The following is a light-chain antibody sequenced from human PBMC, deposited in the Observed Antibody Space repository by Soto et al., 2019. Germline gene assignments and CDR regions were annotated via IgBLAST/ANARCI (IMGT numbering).Light chain of an antibody. CDR2: GAS. CDR1: QSVSSN. J-gene: IGKJ1*01. Sequence: EIWLTQSPATLSLSPGERATLSCRASQSVSSNLAWYQQKPGQAPRLLIYGASTRATGIPARFSGSGSGTEFTLTISSMTSEDFAVYYCQQYNNWHTFGQGTKVDIK. CDR3: QQYNNWHT. V-gene: IGKV3-15*01.